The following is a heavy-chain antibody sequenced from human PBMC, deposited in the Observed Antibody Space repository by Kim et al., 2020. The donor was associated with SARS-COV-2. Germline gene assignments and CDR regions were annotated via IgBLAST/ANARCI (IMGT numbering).Heavy chain of an antibody. CDR2: IISDSGNT. J-gene: IGHJ4*02. V-gene: IGHV1-18*01. CDR3: ARVTAAGPRRDDY. D-gene: IGHD6-13*01. CDR1: GYSFSNYA. Sequence: ASVKVSCKTSGYSFSNYAISGVRQAPGQGLEWMGWIISDSGNTNYEQKFRGRVTMTRDTSTSTAYMELNNLRSDDTAVYYCARVTAAGPRRDDYWGQGTLVTVSS.